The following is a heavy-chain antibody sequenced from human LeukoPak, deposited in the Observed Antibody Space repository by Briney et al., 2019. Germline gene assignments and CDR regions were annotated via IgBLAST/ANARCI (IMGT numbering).Heavy chain of an antibody. V-gene: IGHV1-69*13. J-gene: IGHJ4*02. CDR1: GGTFISYA. Sequence: GASVKVSCKASGGTFISYAISWVRQAPGQGLEWMGGIIPIFGTANYAQKFQGRVTITADESTSTAYMELSSLRSEDTAVYYCARAVSPASSSWYGYYFDYWGQGTLVPSPQ. CDR2: IIPIFGTA. D-gene: IGHD6-13*01. CDR3: ARAVSPASSSWYGYYFDY.